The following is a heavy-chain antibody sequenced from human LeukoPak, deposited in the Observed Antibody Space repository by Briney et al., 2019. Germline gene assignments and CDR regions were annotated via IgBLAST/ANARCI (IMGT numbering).Heavy chain of an antibody. CDR1: GYIFTSYL. CDR2: IDPSDSYT. V-gene: IGHV5-10-1*01. J-gene: IGHJ4*02. D-gene: IGHD1-20*01. CDR3: ARSLRRNLINNWEFDY. Sequence: GESLDISCKCSGYIFTSYLISLVRPMPGKGLEWMWRIDPSDSYTNYSPSFQGHVTISADKSISTAYLQWSSLKASDTAMYYCARSLRRNLINNWEFDYWGQGTLVTVSS.